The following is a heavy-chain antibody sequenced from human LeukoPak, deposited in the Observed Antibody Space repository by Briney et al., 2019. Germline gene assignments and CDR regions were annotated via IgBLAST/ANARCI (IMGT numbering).Heavy chain of an antibody. CDR3: AREEGVDGTSGINN. CDR2: IWYNGKK. D-gene: IGHD4-23*01. J-gene: IGHJ4*02. Sequence: GGSLRLSCAASGFTFSTYGMHWVRQAPGKGLEWVSDIWYNGKKYYADSVKGRFTISRDNSKSTLYLQMNGLRAEDRAVYYCAREEGVDGTSGINNWGQGTLVIVSS. V-gene: IGHV3-33*01. CDR1: GFTFSTYG.